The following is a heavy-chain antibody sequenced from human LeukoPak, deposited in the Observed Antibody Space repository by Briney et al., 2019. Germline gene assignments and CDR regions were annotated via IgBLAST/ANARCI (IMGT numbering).Heavy chain of an antibody. CDR1: GGTFSSYA. J-gene: IGHJ6*02. CDR2: IIPILGIA. Sequence: SVKVSCKASGGTFSSYAISWVRQAPGQGLEWMGRIIPILGIANYAQKFQGRVTITADKSTSTAYMGLSSLRSEDTAVYYCARVRCSSTSCYQLAYGMDVWGQGTTVTVSS. D-gene: IGHD2-2*01. V-gene: IGHV1-69*04. CDR3: ARVRCSSTSCYQLAYGMDV.